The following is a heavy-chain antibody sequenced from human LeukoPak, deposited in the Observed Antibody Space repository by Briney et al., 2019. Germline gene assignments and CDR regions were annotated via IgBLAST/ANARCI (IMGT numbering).Heavy chain of an antibody. CDR1: GFTFSSYA. J-gene: IGHJ6*02. CDR3: AKDGGKYSGYWGSCYYGVDV. V-gene: IGHV3-23*01. Sequence: GGSLRLSCAASGFTFSSYAMSWVRQAPGKGLEWVSAITGSGDSTYYADSVEGRFTISRDNSKNTLYLQMNSLRAEDTAVYYCAKDGGKYSGYWGSCYYGVDVWGQGTTVTVSS. CDR2: ITGSGDST. D-gene: IGHD5-12*01.